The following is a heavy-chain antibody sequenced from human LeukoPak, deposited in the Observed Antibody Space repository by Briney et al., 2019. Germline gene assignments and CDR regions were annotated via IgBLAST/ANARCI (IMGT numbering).Heavy chain of an antibody. V-gene: IGHV1-2*02. CDR3: ARERPWNDGAFDI. CDR2: INPNSGGT. J-gene: IGHJ3*02. CDR1: GYTFTGYY. Sequence: ASVKVSCKASGYTFTGYYMHWVRQAPGQGLEWMGWINPNSGGTNYAQKFQGRVTITRNTSISTAYMELSSLRSEDTAVYYCARERPWNDGAFDIWGQGTMVTVSS. D-gene: IGHD1-1*01.